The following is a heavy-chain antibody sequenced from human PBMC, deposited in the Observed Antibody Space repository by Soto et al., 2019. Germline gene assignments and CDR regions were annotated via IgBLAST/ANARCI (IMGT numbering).Heavy chain of an antibody. Sequence: QVQLVQSGAEVKKPGSSVKVSCKTSGGTFSTYTLSWVRQAPGQGLEWMGRIIPVLDKADYAQRLQGRLTITADRSTSTANMELSSLSSEDTAIYYCARGATAGDSAVHYWGQGTLVSVSS. D-gene: IGHD2-21*01. V-gene: IGHV1-69*02. CDR3: ARGATAGDSAVHY. CDR1: GGTFSTYT. J-gene: IGHJ4*02. CDR2: IIPVLDKA.